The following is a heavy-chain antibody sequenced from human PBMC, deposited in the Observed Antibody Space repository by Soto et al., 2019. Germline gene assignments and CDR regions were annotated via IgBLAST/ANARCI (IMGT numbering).Heavy chain of an antibody. J-gene: IGHJ5*02. CDR1: GGSISSSSYY. V-gene: IGHV4-39*01. D-gene: IGHD6-13*01. CDR2: IYYSGST. CDR3: ARPLRIAAAATEGWFDP. Sequence: QLQLQESGPGLVKPSETLSLTCTVSGGSISSSSYYWGWIRQPPGKGLEWIGSIYYSGSTYYNPSLKSRVTISVDTSKNQFSLKLSSVTAADTAVYSCARPLRIAAAATEGWFDPWGQGTLVTVSS.